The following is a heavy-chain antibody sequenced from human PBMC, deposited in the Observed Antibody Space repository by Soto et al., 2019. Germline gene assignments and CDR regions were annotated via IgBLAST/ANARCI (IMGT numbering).Heavy chain of an antibody. V-gene: IGHV4-4*02. D-gene: IGHD2-15*01. J-gene: IGHJ5*02. Sequence: SETLSLTCAVSSGSISSSNWWSWVRQPPGKGLEWIGEIYHSGSTNYNPSLKSRVTISVDKSKNQFSLKLSSVTAADTAVYYCARVKRPGYCSGGSCRPNWFDPWGQGTLVTVSS. CDR1: SGSISSSNW. CDR2: IYHSGST. CDR3: ARVKRPGYCSGGSCRPNWFDP.